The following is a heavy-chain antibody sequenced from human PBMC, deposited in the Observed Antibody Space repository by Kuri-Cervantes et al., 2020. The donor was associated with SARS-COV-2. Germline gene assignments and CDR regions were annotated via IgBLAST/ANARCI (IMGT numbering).Heavy chain of an antibody. CDR3: ARKDSGSYPKNYYGMDV. CDR2: ISAYNGNT. Sequence: ASVKVSCKASGYTFTSYGIRWVRQAPGQGLEWMGWISAYNGNTNYAQKLQGRVTMTTDTSTSTAYMELRSLRSDDTAVYYCARKDSGSYPKNYYGMDVWGQGTTVTVSS. CDR1: GYTFTSYG. V-gene: IGHV1-18*01. J-gene: IGHJ6*02. D-gene: IGHD1-26*01.